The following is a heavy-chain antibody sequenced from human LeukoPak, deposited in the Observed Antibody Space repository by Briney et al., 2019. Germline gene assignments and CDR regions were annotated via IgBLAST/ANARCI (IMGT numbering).Heavy chain of an antibody. CDR3: VRELWDDILTGYSFDY. D-gene: IGHD3-9*01. CDR1: GYTFTSYA. CDR2: INTNTGNP. J-gene: IGHJ4*02. Sequence: GASVKVSCKASGYTFTSYAMNWVRQAPGQGLEWMGWINTNTGNPTYAQGFTGRFVFSLDTSVSTAYLQISSLKAEDTAVYYCVRELWDDILTGYSFDYWGQGTLVTVSS. V-gene: IGHV7-4-1*02.